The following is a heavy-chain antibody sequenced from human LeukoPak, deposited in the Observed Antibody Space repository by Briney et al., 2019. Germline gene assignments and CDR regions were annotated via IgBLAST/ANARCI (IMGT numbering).Heavy chain of an antibody. V-gene: IGHV4-4*07. Sequence: SETLSLTCTVSGGSISSYYWSWIRQPAGKGLEWIGRIYTSGSTNYNPSLKSRVTMSVDTSKNQFSLKLSSVTAADTAVYYCARGGYSSGWYQSPDAFDIWGQGTMVTVSS. CDR1: GGSISSYY. CDR3: ARGGYSSGWYQSPDAFDI. D-gene: IGHD6-19*01. CDR2: IYTSGST. J-gene: IGHJ3*02.